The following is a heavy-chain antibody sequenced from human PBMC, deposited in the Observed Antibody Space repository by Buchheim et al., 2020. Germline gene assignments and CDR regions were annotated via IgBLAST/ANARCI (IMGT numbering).Heavy chain of an antibody. CDR1: GFTFSSYC. Sequence: EVQLVESGGGLVQPGGSLRLSCAASGFTFSSYCMSWVRQAPGKGLEWVANIKQDESEKYSVDSVKGRFTISRDYAKNSLYLQMNGLRAEDTAVYYCARVRGDYVDYWGQGTL. V-gene: IGHV3-7*01. CDR3: ARVRGDYVDY. J-gene: IGHJ4*02. CDR2: IKQDESEK.